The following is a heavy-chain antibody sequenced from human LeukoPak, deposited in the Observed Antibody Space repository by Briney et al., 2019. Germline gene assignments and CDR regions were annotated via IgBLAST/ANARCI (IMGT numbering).Heavy chain of an antibody. CDR3: ASFQLLPPPPADY. CDR1: GGSISSGSYY. V-gene: IGHV4-61*02. Sequence: PSETLSLTCTVSGGSISSGSYYWSWIRQPAGKGLEWIGRIYTSGSTNYNPSRKSRVTIAVDTSKNQFSLKLSSVTAADTAVYYCASFQLLPPPPADYWGQGTLVTVSS. CDR2: IYTSGST. D-gene: IGHD2-2*01. J-gene: IGHJ4*02.